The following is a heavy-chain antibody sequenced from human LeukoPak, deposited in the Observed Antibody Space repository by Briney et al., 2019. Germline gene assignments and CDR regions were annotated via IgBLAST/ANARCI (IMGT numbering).Heavy chain of an antibody. Sequence: EASVKVSCKASGYTFTSYYMHWVRQAPGQGLEWMGIINPSGGSTSYAQKFQGRVTMTRDTSTSTVYMELSSLRSEDTAVYYCADPLTVPGVDDYVDVHFQHWAQATWVTVSS. D-gene: IGHD4-17*01. CDR3: ADPLTVPGVDDYVDVHFQH. J-gene: IGHJ1*01. CDR2: INPSGGST. V-gene: IGHV1-46*01. CDR1: GYTFTSYY.